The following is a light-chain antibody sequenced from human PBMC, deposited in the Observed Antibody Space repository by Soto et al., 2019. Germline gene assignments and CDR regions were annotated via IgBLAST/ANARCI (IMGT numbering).Light chain of an antibody. CDR1: TGAVTSDYY. CDR3: LLYYGGVCV. CDR2: STT. Sequence: QAVVTQEPSLTVSQGETVTLTCASSTGAVTSDYYSNWFQQKPGQAPRALIYSTTNKLSWTPARVSGSLLGGKAVLTLSGVQPEDEAEYYCLLYYGGVCVFGGGTKLTVL. J-gene: IGLJ3*02. V-gene: IGLV7-43*01.